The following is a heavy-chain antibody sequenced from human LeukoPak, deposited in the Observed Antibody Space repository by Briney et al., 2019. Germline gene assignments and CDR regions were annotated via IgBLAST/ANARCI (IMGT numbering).Heavy chain of an antibody. CDR2: IYYSGST. D-gene: IGHD5-18*01. V-gene: IGHV4-59*01. CDR1: GXSISSYY. Sequence: PSETLSLTCSVSGXSISSYYWSWTRQPPGKGLEWIGYIYYSGSTNYNPSLKSRVTISLDTSKSQFSLKLSSVTAADTAVYYCARDYAGYSNWFDPWGQGTLVTVSS. CDR3: ARDYAGYSNWFDP. J-gene: IGHJ5*02.